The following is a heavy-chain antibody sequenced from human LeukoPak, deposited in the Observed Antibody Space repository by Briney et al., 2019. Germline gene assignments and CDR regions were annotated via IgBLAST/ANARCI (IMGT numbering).Heavy chain of an antibody. CDR1: GGSISSYY. D-gene: IGHD1-20*01. CDR3: AREGITGTYYYFDY. J-gene: IGHJ4*02. V-gene: IGHV4-59*01. CDR2: IYYSGSA. Sequence: SETLSLTCTVSGGSISSYYWSWIRQPPGKGLEWIGYIYYSGSANYNPSLKSRVTISVDTSKNQFSLKLSSVTAADTAVYYCAREGITGTYYYFDYWGQGTLVTVSS.